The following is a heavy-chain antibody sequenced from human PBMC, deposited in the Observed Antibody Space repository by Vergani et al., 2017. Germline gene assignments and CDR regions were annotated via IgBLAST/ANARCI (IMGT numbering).Heavy chain of an antibody. Sequence: EVQLVESGGGLVKPGGSLRLSCAASGFTSSSYSMNWVRQAPGKVLEWVSSISSSSSYIYYADSVKGRFTISRDNAKNSLYLQMNSLKAEDTAVYYCARGYSYGYADYWGQGTLVTVSS. D-gene: IGHD5-18*01. J-gene: IGHJ4*02. V-gene: IGHV3-21*01. CDR3: ARGYSYGYADY. CDR2: ISSSSSYI. CDR1: GFTSSSYS.